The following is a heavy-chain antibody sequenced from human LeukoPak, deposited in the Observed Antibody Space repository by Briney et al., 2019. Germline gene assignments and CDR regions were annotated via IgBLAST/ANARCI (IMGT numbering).Heavy chain of an antibody. V-gene: IGHV3-30*04. D-gene: IGHD4-17*01. CDR3: AKDEKPDYGADFDY. Sequence: PGGSLRLSCAASGFTFSSYAMHWVRQAPGKGLEWVAVISYDGSNKYYADSVKGRFTISRDNSKNTLYLQMNSLRAEDTAVYYCAKDEKPDYGADFDYWGQGTLVTVSS. J-gene: IGHJ4*02. CDR1: GFTFSSYA. CDR2: ISYDGSNK.